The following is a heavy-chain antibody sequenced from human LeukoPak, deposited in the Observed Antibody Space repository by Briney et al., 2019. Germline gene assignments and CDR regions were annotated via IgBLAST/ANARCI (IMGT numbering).Heavy chain of an antibody. CDR2: INPNSGGT. CDR1: GYTFTGYY. Sequence: GASVKVSCKVSGYTFTGYYMHWVRQAPGQGLEWMGWINPNSGGTNYAQKFQGRVTMTRDTSISTAYMELSRPTFDDTAVYYCARDLGDSSSWYPPMYYFDFWGQGTLVTVSS. V-gene: IGHV1-2*02. J-gene: IGHJ4*02. CDR3: ARDLGDSSSWYPPMYYFDF. D-gene: IGHD6-13*01.